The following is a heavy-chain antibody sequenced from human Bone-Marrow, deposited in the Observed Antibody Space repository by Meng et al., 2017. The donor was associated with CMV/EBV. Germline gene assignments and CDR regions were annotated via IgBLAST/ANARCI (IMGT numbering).Heavy chain of an antibody. CDR3: ARLGYCSSTSCYTVYYYGMDV. D-gene: IGHD2-2*02. V-gene: IGHV4-39*07. Sequence: GSLRLSCTVSGGSISSSSYYWGWIRQPPGKGLEWIGSIYYSGSTYYNPSLKSRVPISVDTSKNQFSLKLSSVTAADTAVYYCARLGYCSSTSCYTVYYYGMDVWGQGTTVTVSS. CDR1: GGSISSSSYY. J-gene: IGHJ6*02. CDR2: IYYSGST.